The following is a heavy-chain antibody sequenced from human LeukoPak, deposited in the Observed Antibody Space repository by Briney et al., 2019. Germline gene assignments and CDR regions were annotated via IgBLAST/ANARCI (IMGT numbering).Heavy chain of an antibody. V-gene: IGHV4-34*01. CDR1: GGSFSGCY. CDR2: INHSGST. D-gene: IGHD3-10*01. CDR3: ARGGYYGSGLRRFDP. Sequence: SETLSLTCAVYGGSFSGCYWSWIRQPPGKGLEWIGEINHSGSTNYNPSLKSRVTISVDTSKNQFSLKLSSVTAADTAVYYCARGGYYGSGLRRFDPWGQGTLVTVSS. J-gene: IGHJ5*02.